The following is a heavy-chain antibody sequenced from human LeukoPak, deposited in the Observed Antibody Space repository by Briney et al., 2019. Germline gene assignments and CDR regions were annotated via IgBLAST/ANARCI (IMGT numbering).Heavy chain of an antibody. V-gene: IGHV3-23*01. CDR1: GFTFSNYA. CDR3: ARALPFWSGYYFDY. CDR2: IGGSGGDT. J-gene: IGHJ4*02. D-gene: IGHD3-3*01. Sequence: GGSLRLSCAASGFTFSNYAMNWVRQAPGKGLEWVSVIGGSGGDTYYADSVKGRFTISRDNAKNSLYLQMNSLRAEDTALYYCARALPFWSGYYFDYWGQGTLVTVSS.